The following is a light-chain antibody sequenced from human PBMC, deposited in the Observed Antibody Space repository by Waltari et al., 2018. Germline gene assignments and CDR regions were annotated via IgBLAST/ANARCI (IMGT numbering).Light chain of an antibody. CDR2: GAS. V-gene: IGKV3-20*01. Sequence: HSRRASQRVTNNYLAWFQQQPGQAPRLLIYGASSRATGIPDRFSGSGSGTDFTLTISRLEPEDSAVYFCHLYGSARTFGGGTKVEIK. J-gene: IGKJ4*01. CDR1: QRVTNNY. CDR3: HLYGSART.